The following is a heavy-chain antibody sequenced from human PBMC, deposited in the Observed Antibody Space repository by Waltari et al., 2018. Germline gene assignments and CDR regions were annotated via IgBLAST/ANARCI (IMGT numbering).Heavy chain of an antibody. D-gene: IGHD1-26*01. Sequence: QVQLVQSGAEVKKPGASVKVSCKASGYTFTSYDINWVRQATGQGLEWMGWLNPNSGNTGYAQKFQGRVTMTRNTSISTAYMELSSLRSEDTAVYYCARGRVGATGGYYYYYMDVWGKGTTVTVSS. CDR1: GYTFTSYD. CDR2: LNPNSGNT. V-gene: IGHV1-8*01. J-gene: IGHJ6*03. CDR3: ARGRVGATGGYYYYYMDV.